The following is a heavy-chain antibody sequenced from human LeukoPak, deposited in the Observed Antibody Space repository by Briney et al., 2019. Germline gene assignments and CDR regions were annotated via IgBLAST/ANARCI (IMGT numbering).Heavy chain of an antibody. V-gene: IGHV3-33*06. CDR1: GFTFSSYG. D-gene: IGHD3-22*01. CDR2: IWDDGSNK. Sequence: GGSLRVSCEAPGFTFSSYGMHWVRQAPGKGLEWVAVIWDDGSNKYYADSVKARFTISRDNSKNTLYLQMNSLRAEDTAVYYCAKDRRDYDSSGSYYYYMDVWGKGTTVTVSS. CDR3: AKDRRDYDSSGSYYYYMDV. J-gene: IGHJ6*03.